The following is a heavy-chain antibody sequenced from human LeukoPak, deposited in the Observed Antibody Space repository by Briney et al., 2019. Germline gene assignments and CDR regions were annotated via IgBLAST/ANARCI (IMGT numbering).Heavy chain of an antibody. CDR1: GFTFSSYG. D-gene: IGHD1-26*01. CDR2: ISGSGAST. CDR3: AKKRGLLLNYFDY. J-gene: IGHJ4*02. Sequence: PGGSLRLSCAASGFTFSSYGTSWVRQAPGKGLEWVSAISGSGASTYYADSVKGRFTISRDNSKNTLYLQMNSLRAEDTAVYYCAKKRGLLLNYFDYWGQGTLVTVSS. V-gene: IGHV3-23*01.